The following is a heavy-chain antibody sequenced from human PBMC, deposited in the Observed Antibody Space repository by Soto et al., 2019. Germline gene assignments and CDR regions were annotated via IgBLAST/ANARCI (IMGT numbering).Heavy chain of an antibody. CDR1: GFTFSKYS. V-gene: IGHV3-30-3*01. Sequence: QVQVVESGGGVVQPGRSLRLSCAASGFTFSKYSMSWVRQAPGEGLEWISVISNDGSKTYYADSVKGRFTVSRDESKNTLYLQMNTLRPEDTAVYYCARETDWIPDYWGQGTLVTVSS. D-gene: IGHD5-18*01. CDR3: ARETDWIPDY. CDR2: ISNDGSKT. J-gene: IGHJ4*02.